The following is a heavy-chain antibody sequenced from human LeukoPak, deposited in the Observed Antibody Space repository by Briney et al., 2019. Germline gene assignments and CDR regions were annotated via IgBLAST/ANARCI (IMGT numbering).Heavy chain of an antibody. D-gene: IGHD3-3*01. V-gene: IGHV3-11*01. CDR2: ISSSGSTV. Sequence: GGSLRLSCAASGFTFSSYAMSWIRQAPGKGLEWVSYISSSGSTVYYADSVKGRFTISRDNAKNSLYLQMNSLRAEDTAVYYCARDAFDFWSGSAYYFDYWGQGTLVTVSS. CDR3: ARDAFDFWSGSAYYFDY. J-gene: IGHJ4*02. CDR1: GFTFSSYA.